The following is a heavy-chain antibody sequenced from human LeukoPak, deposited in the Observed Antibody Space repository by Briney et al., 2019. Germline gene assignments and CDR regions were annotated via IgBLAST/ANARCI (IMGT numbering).Heavy chain of an antibody. CDR1: GFTVSSNY. CDR2: IYSGGST. J-gene: IGHJ4*02. D-gene: IGHD5-18*01. V-gene: IGHV3-53*01. Sequence: GGSLSLSCAASGFTVSSNYMSWVRQAPGKGLEWVSVIYSGGSTYYADSVKGRFTISRDNSKNTLYLQMNSLRADDTAVYYCAREIIQLPGYFDYWGQVTLVTVAS. CDR3: AREIIQLPGYFDY.